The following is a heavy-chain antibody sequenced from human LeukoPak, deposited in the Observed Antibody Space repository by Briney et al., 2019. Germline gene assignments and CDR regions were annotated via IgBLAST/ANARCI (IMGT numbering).Heavy chain of an antibody. J-gene: IGHJ3*02. D-gene: IGHD2-21*01. CDR1: GGSISSSSYY. V-gene: IGHV4-39*07. Sequence: SETLSLTCTVSGGSISSSSYYWGWIRQPPGKGLEWIGSIYYSGSTYYNPSLKSRVTMSVDTSKNQFSLRVTSVTAADTAVYYCARGSELLRDGFDIWGQGTMVTVSS. CDR3: ARGSELLRDGFDI. CDR2: IYYSGST.